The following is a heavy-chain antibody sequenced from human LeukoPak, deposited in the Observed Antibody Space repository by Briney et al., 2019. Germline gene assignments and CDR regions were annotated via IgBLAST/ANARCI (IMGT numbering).Heavy chain of an antibody. V-gene: IGHV4-61*02. Sequence: PSETLSLTCTVSGGSISSGSYYWSWIRQPAGKGLEWIGRIYTSGSTNYNPSLKSRVTISVDTSKNQFSLKLSSVTAADTAVYYCARDEWELPYRGGPFVYWGQGTLVTVSS. J-gene: IGHJ4*02. D-gene: IGHD1-26*01. CDR1: GGSISSGSYY. CDR2: IYTSGST. CDR3: ARDEWELPYRGGPFVY.